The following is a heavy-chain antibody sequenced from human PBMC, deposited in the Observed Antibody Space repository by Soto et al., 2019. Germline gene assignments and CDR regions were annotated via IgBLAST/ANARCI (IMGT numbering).Heavy chain of an antibody. D-gene: IGHD2-21*02. Sequence: ASVKVSCKASGGTFSSYAISWVRQAPGQGLEWMGWISAYNGNTNYAQKLQGRVTMTTDTSTSTAYMELRSLRSDDTAVYYCARDFGAYCGGDCYSGYWGQGTLVTVSS. V-gene: IGHV1-18*01. J-gene: IGHJ4*02. CDR3: ARDFGAYCGGDCYSGY. CDR2: ISAYNGNT. CDR1: GGTFSSYA.